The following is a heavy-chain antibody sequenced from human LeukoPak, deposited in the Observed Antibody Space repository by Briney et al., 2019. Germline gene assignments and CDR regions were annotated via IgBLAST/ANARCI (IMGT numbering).Heavy chain of an antibody. V-gene: IGHV3-53*01. D-gene: IGHD3-10*01. CDR2: IYSGGST. CDR3: ARAPQVYYGSGRPLDY. CDR1: GFTVSSNY. Sequence: PGGSLRLSCAASGFTVSSNYMSWVRQAPGKGLEWVSVIYSGGSTYYADSVKGRFTISRDNSKNTLYLQMNSLRAEDTAVYYCARAPQVYYGSGRPLDYWGQGTLVTVSS. J-gene: IGHJ4*02.